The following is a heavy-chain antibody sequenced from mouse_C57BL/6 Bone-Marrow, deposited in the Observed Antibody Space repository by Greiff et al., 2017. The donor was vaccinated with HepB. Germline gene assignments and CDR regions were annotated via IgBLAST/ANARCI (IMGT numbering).Heavy chain of an antibody. V-gene: IGHV1-59*01. CDR3: ARNIYYDYERLDY. J-gene: IGHJ3*01. CDR1: GYTFTSYW. D-gene: IGHD2-4*01. Sequence: VQLQHPGAELVRPGTSVKLSCKASGYTFTSYWMHWVKQRPGQGLEWIGVIDPSDSYTNYNQKFKGKATLTVDTSSSTAYMQLSSLTAEDSAVYYCARNIYYDYERLDYWGQGTLVTVSA. CDR2: IDPSDSYT.